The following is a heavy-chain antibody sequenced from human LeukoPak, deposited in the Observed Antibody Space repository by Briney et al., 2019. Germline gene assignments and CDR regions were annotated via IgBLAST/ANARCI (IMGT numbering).Heavy chain of an antibody. CDR1: GFTFSSYA. J-gene: IGHJ4*02. V-gene: IGHV3-30-3*01. D-gene: IGHD3-22*01. CDR2: ISYDGSNK. CDR3: ATDSSGSY. Sequence: PGGSLRLSCAASGFTFSSYAMHWVRQAPGKALEWVAVISYDGSNKYYADSVKGRFTISRDNSKNTLYLQMNSLRAEDTAVYYCATDSSGSYWGQGTLVTVSS.